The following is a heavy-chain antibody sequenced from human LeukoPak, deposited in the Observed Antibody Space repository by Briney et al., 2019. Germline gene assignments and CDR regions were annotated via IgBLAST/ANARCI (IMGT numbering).Heavy chain of an antibody. CDR3: ASFRAPYYYDSSAYFWFDP. CDR2: AIPMYGTS. V-gene: IGHV1-69*13. D-gene: IGHD3-22*01. J-gene: IGHJ5*02. CDR1: GGTFSSDS. Sequence: SVKVSCKASGGTFSSDSISWVRQAPGHGLEWMGGAIPMYGTSNYAQKFQGRLTITADESSSTVYMELSSLISDDTAVYYCASFRAPYYYDSSAYFWFDPWGQGTLVTVSS.